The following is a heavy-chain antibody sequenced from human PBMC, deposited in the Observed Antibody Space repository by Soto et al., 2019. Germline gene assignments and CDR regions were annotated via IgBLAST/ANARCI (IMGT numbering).Heavy chain of an antibody. D-gene: IGHD4-17*01. V-gene: IGHV3-33*01. CDR3: ARGNGDYDY. CDR1: GFTFSSYG. CDR2: IWYDGSNK. Sequence: QVQLVESGGGVVQPGRSLRLSCAASGFTFSSYGMHWVRQAPGKGLEWVAVIWYDGSNKYYADSVKGRFTISRDNSKNTRYLQMNSLRAEDTAVYYCARGNGDYDYWGQGTLVTVSS. J-gene: IGHJ4*02.